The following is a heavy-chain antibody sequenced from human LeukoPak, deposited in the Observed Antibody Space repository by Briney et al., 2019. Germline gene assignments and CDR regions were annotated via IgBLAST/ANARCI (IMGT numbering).Heavy chain of an antibody. CDR1: GGSVSSYY. CDR2: IKSRASS. Sequence: SETLSLACTVSGGSVSSYYWSWIRQPPGNGLEWIGYIKSRASSNYHPSLKSRVTIPMDTSKNQFSLRLNSVTAAETAVYYCARDGTVATNWFDPWGQGTLLTVSS. CDR3: ARDGTVATNWFDP. V-gene: IGHV4-59*02. J-gene: IGHJ5*02. D-gene: IGHD5-12*01.